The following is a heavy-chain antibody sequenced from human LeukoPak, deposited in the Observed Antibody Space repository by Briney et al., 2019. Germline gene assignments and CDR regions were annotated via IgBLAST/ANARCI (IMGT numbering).Heavy chain of an antibody. CDR3: AGTRRYCSGGSCYNWFDP. Sequence: PSQTLSLTCTVSGGSISSDIYYWSCIRQPAGKGLEWIGRIYTSGSTNYNPSLKSRVTISVDTSKNQFSLKLSSVTAADTAVYYCAGTRRYCSGGSCYNWFDPWGRGTLVIVSS. J-gene: IGHJ5*02. D-gene: IGHD2-15*01. CDR2: IYTSGST. CDR1: GGSISSDIYY. V-gene: IGHV4-61*02.